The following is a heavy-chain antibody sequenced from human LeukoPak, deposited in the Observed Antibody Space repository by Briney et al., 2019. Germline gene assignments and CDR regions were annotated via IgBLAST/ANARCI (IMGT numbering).Heavy chain of an antibody. CDR3: VKLPITGTFQH. CDR2: ISGYNGNT. CDR1: GYTFTSYG. V-gene: IGHV1-18*01. D-gene: IGHD1-7*01. J-gene: IGHJ1*01. Sequence: GASVKVSCKASGYTFTSYGISWVRQAPGQGLEWMGWISGYNGNTNYAQTFQGRVTLTTDTSRSTAYMELRSLRSDDTAVYYCVKLPITGTFQHWGQGTLVTVSS.